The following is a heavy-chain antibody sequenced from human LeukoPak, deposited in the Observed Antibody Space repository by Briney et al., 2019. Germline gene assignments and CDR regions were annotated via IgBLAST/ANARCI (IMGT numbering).Heavy chain of an antibody. D-gene: IGHD3-9*01. V-gene: IGHV4-59*01. Sequence: ASETLSLTRTVSGGSISSYYWSWIRQPPGKGLQWIGYIYYSVSTNYNPSLKSRVTISVDTSKNQFSLKLSSVTAADTAVYYCARGGDVLRYFDWLVGSNGFDYWGQGTLVTVSS. J-gene: IGHJ4*02. CDR2: IYYSVST. CDR3: ARGGDVLRYFDWLVGSNGFDY. CDR1: GGSISSYY.